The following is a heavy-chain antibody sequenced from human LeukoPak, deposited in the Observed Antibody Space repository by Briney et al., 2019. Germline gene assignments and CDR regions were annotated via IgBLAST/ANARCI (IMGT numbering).Heavy chain of an antibody. J-gene: IGHJ4*02. D-gene: IGHD3-9*01. CDR2: IYHSRST. CDR1: GYSISSGYY. V-gene: IGHV4-38-2*01. Sequence: SETLSLTCAVSGYSISSGYYWGWIRQPPGKGLEWIGTIYHSRSTYYNPSLKSRVTISVDTSKNQFSLKLSSVTAADTAVYYAVAGYYARGDYWGQGTLVTVSS. CDR3: VAGYYARGDY.